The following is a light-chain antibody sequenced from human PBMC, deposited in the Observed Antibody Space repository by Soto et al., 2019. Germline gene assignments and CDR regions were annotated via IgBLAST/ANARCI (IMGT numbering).Light chain of an antibody. CDR2: TAS. CDR1: QDIDRW. CDR3: LQSDPFPYT. J-gene: IGKJ2*01. Sequence: DIQMTQSPSSVSASVGDRVTISCRASQDIDRWLAWFQHKPGKAPKLLISTASSLQSGVPSRFSGSGSGKDFTLTIASLQFEDFATYDCLQSDPFPYTFGLGTKLEIK. V-gene: IGKV1D-12*01.